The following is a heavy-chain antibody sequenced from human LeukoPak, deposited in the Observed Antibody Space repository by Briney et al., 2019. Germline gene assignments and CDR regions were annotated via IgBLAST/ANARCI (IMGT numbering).Heavy chain of an antibody. Sequence: SETLSLTCTVSGGSISSYYWGWIRQPPGKGLEWIGSIYYSGSTYYNPSLKSRVTISVDTSKNQFSLKLSSVTAADTAVYYCARDGQWNYYDSSGSFDYWGQGTLVTVSS. D-gene: IGHD3-22*01. CDR1: GGSISSYY. CDR2: IYYSGST. J-gene: IGHJ4*02. CDR3: ARDGQWNYYDSSGSFDY. V-gene: IGHV4-39*07.